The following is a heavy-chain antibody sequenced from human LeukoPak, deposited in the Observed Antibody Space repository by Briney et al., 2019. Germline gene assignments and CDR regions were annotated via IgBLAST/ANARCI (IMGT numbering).Heavy chain of an antibody. Sequence: GASVKVSCKASGGTFSSYAISWVRQAPGQRLEWMGWINAGNGNTKYSQKFQGRVTITRDTSASTAYMELSSLRSEDTVVYYCARLGYCSSTSCPREDYWGQGTLVTVSS. CDR3: ARLGYCSSTSCPREDY. D-gene: IGHD2-2*01. V-gene: IGHV1-3*01. J-gene: IGHJ4*02. CDR1: GGTFSSYA. CDR2: INAGNGNT.